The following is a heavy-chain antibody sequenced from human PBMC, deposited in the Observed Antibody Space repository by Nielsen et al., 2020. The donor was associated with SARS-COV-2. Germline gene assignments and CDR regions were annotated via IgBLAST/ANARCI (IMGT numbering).Heavy chain of an antibody. J-gene: IGHJ6*03. Sequence: WIRQPPGKALEWLAHIFSNDEKSYSTSLKSRLTTSKDTSKSQVVLTMTNMDPVDTATYYCARMNYCSSTSCYIGYYYYMDVWGKGTTVTSP. V-gene: IGHV2-26*01. CDR2: IFSNDEK. D-gene: IGHD2-2*02. CDR3: ARMNYCSSTSCYIGYYYYMDV.